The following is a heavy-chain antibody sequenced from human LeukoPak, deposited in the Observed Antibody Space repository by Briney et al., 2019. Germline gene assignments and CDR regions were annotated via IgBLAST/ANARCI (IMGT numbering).Heavy chain of an antibody. V-gene: IGHV3-23*01. D-gene: IGHD5-24*01. CDR1: GFTFSSYA. CDR2: ISGSGGST. J-gene: IGHJ4*02. CDR3: AKARWLPHRGDYFDY. Sequence: GGSLRLSCAASGFTFSSYAMSWVRQAPGKGLEWVSAISGSGGSTYYADSVKGRFTISRDNSKNTLYLQMNSLRAEDTAVYYCAKARWLPHRGDYFDYWGQGTQVTVSS.